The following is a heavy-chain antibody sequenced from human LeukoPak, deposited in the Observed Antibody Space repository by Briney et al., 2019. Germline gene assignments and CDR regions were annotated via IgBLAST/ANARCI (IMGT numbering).Heavy chain of an antibody. Sequence: PGGSLRLSCAASGNYWMNWVRQAPGKGLEWVSSISSSSSYIYYADSVKGRFTISRDNAKNSLYLQMNSLRAEDTAVYYCARGGGTRIQLWLLHYWGQGTLVTVSS. CDR1: GNYW. CDR3: ARGGGTRIQLWLLHY. D-gene: IGHD5-18*01. V-gene: IGHV3-21*01. J-gene: IGHJ4*02. CDR2: ISSSSSYI.